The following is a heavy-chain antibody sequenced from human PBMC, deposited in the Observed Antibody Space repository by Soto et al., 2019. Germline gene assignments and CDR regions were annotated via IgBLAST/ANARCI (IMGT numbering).Heavy chain of an antibody. CDR1: GGSISSGGYS. V-gene: IGHV4-30-2*01. CDR3: ARVGITGTTRTGFDY. D-gene: IGHD1-7*01. Sequence: QLQLQESGSGLVKPSQTLSLTCAVSGGSISSGGYSWSWIRQPPGKGLEWIGYIYHSGSTYYNPSLKSRVTISVDRSKNQFSLKLSSVTAADTAVYYCARVGITGTTRTGFDYWGQGTLVTVSS. J-gene: IGHJ4*02. CDR2: IYHSGST.